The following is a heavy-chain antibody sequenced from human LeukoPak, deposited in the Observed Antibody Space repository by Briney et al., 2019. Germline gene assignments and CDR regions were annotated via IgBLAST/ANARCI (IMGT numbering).Heavy chain of an antibody. V-gene: IGHV4-61*02. D-gene: IGHD3-3*01. CDR3: ARGQDGVNYFDT. CDR2: IYTSGST. J-gene: IGHJ5*02. CDR1: GGSISRGNYY. Sequence: SETLSLTCTVSGGSISRGNYYWSWMRQPAGKGLEWIGRIYTSGSTSDNPSLKGRVTVSMDSSKNQFSLKLISVTAADTAVYYCARGQDGVNYFDTWGQGTLVTVSS.